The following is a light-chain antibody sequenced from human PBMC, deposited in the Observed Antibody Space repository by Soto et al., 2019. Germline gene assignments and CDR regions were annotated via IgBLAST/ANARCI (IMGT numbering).Light chain of an antibody. V-gene: IGLV2-11*01. J-gene: IGLJ1*01. CDR3: SSYAGSNNFV. CDR1: NSDVGAYKF. Sequence: QSALTQPRSVSGSPGQSVTISCTGSNSDVGAYKFVSWLQHNPGEAPKVMIYDVTQRPSGVPDRFSGTKSGNTASLTISGLQAEDEADYYCSSYAGSNNFVFGSGTKVTVL. CDR2: DVT.